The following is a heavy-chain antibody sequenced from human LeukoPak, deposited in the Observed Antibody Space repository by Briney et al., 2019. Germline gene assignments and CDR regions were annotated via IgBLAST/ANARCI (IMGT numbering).Heavy chain of an antibody. CDR1: GYTFTSYD. CDR2: MNPNSGNT. D-gene: IGHD3-10*01. CDR3: ARWDYGSGSFHYYYGMDV. J-gene: IGHJ6*02. V-gene: IGHV1-8*01. Sequence: ASVKVSCKASGYTFTSYDINWVRQATGQGLEWMGWMNPNSGNTGYAQKFQGRVTMTRNTSISTAYMELSSLRSEDTAVYYCARWDYGSGSFHYYYGMDVWGQGATVTVSS.